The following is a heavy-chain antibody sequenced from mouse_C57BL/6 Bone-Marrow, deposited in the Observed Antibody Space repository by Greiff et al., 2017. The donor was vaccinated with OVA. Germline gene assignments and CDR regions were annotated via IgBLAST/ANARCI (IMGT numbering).Heavy chain of an antibody. CDR2: IRSKSSNYAT. D-gene: IGHD1-1*01. CDR3: VRDGYYGSTYYFDY. V-gene: IGHV10-3*01. Sequence: VTLVESGGGLVQPKGSLKLSCAASGFTFNTYAMHLVRQSPGKGLEWVARIRSKSSNYATYYADSVKDRFTISRDDSQSMLYLQMNNLKTEDTAMYYCVRDGYYGSTYYFDYWGQGTTLTVSS. CDR1: GFTFNTYA. J-gene: IGHJ2*01.